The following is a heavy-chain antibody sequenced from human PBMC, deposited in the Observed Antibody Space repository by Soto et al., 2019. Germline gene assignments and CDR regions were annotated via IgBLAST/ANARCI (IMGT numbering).Heavy chain of an antibody. J-gene: IGHJ4*02. D-gene: IGHD4-17*01. CDR3: ARGSTVTTPGIFAY. CDR2: IKQDGSEK. Sequence: HPGGSLRLSCAASGFTFSSYWMSWVRQAPGKGLEWVANIKQDGSEKYYVDSVKGRFTISRDNAKNSLYLQMNSLRAEDTAVYYCARGSTVTTPGIFAYWGQGTLVTVSS. V-gene: IGHV3-7*01. CDR1: GFTFSSYW.